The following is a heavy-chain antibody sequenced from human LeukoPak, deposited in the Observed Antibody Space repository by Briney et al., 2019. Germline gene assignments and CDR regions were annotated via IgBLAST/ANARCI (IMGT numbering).Heavy chain of an antibody. Sequence: GGSLRLSCAASGFTFSSYRMSWVRQAPGKGLEWVSDISGSSATIYDADSVKGRVTISRDNAQNSLYLQMNSLRDEDTAVYYCARYGDYHSMFDCWGQGTLVTVSS. CDR2: ISGSSATI. CDR3: ARYGDYHSMFDC. D-gene: IGHD4-17*01. V-gene: IGHV3-48*02. CDR1: GFTFSSYR. J-gene: IGHJ4*02.